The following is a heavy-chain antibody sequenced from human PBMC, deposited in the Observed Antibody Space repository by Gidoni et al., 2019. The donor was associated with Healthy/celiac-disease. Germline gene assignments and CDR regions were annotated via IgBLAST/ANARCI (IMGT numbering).Heavy chain of an antibody. D-gene: IGHD4-17*01. CDR2: ISWNSGSI. V-gene: IGHV3-9*01. CDR3: AKDHNYGDYVPVGWFDP. Sequence: EVQLVESGGGWVQPGRSLRLSCAASGFPCNTSAMHWVRQAPGKGLEWVSGISWNSGSIGYADSVTGRFTISRDNAKNSLYLQMNSLRAEDTALYYCAKDHNYGDYVPVGWFDPWGQGTLVTVSS. CDR1: GFPCNTSA. J-gene: IGHJ5*02.